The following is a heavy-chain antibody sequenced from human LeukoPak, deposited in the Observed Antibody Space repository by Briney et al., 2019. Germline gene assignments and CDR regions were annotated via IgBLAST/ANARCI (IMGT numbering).Heavy chain of an antibody. CDR3: ARDEGRRDGYNYWRLTRAYYGMDV. Sequence: ASVKVSCKASGGTFSSYAIIWVRQAPGQGLEWMGRIIPILGIANYAQKFQGRVTITADKSTSTAYMELSSLRSEDTAVYYCARDEGRRDGYNYWRLTRAYYGMDVWGQGTTVTVSS. CDR1: GGTFSSYA. V-gene: IGHV1-69*04. D-gene: IGHD5-24*01. J-gene: IGHJ6*02. CDR2: IIPILGIA.